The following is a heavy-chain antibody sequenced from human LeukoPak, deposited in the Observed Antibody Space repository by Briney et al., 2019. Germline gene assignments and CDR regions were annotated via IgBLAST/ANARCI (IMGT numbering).Heavy chain of an antibody. CDR1: GFTFSSYG. J-gene: IGHJ4*02. V-gene: IGHV3-33*01. CDR3: ASIRGLGSSYYYDSSGAEQDY. CDR2: IWYDGGNK. D-gene: IGHD3-22*01. Sequence: AGGSLRLSCAASGFTFSSYGMHWVRQAPGKGLEWVAVIWYDGGNKYYADSVKGRFTISRDNSKNTLYLQMNSLRAEDTAVYYCASIRGLGSSYYYDSSGAEQDYWGQGTLVTVSS.